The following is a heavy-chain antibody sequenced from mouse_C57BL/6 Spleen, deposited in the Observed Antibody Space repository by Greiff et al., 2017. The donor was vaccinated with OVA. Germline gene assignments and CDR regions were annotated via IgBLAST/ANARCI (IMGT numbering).Heavy chain of an antibody. Sequence: EVQVVESGGGLVKPGGSLKLSCAASGFTFSSYAMSWVRQTPEKRLEWVATISDGGSYTYYPDNVKGRFTISRDNAKNNLYLQMSHLKSEDTAMYYCARGTTVHFDYWGQGTTLTVSS. J-gene: IGHJ2*01. D-gene: IGHD1-1*01. CDR1: GFTFSSYA. CDR3: ARGTTVHFDY. V-gene: IGHV5-4*01. CDR2: ISDGGSYT.